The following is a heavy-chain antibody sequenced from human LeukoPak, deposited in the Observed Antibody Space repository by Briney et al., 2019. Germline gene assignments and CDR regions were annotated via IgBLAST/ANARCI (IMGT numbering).Heavy chain of an antibody. CDR3: ATDRRHGLRGDYYFDY. CDR2: FDPEDGET. CDR1: GYTLTELS. Sequence: ASVKVSCKVSGYTLTELSMHWVRQAPGKGLEWVGGFDPEDGETIYAQKFQGRVTMTEDTSTDTAYMEMSSLRSEDTAVYYCATDRRHGLRGDYYFDYWGQGTLVTVSS. D-gene: IGHD5/OR15-5a*01. V-gene: IGHV1-24*01. J-gene: IGHJ4*02.